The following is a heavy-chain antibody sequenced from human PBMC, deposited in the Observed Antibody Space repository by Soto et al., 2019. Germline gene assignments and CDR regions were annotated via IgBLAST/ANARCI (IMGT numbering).Heavy chain of an antibody. CDR2: MRQDGSEK. Sequence: EVQVVESGGGLVQPGGSLRLSCAASGFTFSSYWMSWVRQAPGKGLEWVANMRQDGSEKYYVDSVKGRFTISRDNAKNSLYLQMNTLRAEDTAVYYCARILCSSTSCYRFDYWGQGTLVTVSS. CDR1: GFTFSSYW. CDR3: ARILCSSTSCYRFDY. J-gene: IGHJ4*02. V-gene: IGHV3-7*03. D-gene: IGHD2-2*02.